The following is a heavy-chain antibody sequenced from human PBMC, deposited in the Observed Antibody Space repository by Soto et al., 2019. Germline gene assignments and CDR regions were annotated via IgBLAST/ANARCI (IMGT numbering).Heavy chain of an antibody. CDR2: INSDGSST. V-gene: IGHV3-74*01. CDR1: GFTFSSYW. CDR3: ARAYPYGSGSYYFDY. D-gene: IGHD3-10*01. J-gene: IGHJ4*02. Sequence: EVQLVESGGGLVQSGGSLRLSCAASGFTFSSYWMHWVRQAPGKGLVWVSRINSDGSSTSYADSVKGRFTISRDNAKNTLYLQMNSLRAEDTAVYYCARAYPYGSGSYYFDYWGQGTLVTVSS.